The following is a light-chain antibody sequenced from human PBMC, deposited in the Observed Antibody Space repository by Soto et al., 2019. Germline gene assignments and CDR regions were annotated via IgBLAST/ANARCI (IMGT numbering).Light chain of an antibody. CDR3: QQYNTYSRA. J-gene: IGKJ1*01. CDR2: KES. Sequence: DIQMTQSPSTLSASVGDRVTITCRASQSIRTYLAWYQQKPGKAPKLLIYKESRLESGVPSRFSGSGSGTEFTLTISSLQPDDFATYSCQQYNTYSRAFGQGTKVEIK. CDR1: QSIRTY. V-gene: IGKV1-5*03.